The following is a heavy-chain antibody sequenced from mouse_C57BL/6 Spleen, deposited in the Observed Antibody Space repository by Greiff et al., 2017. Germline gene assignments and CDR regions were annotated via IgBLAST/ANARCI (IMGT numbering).Heavy chain of an antibody. CDR3: ARGCNYYGSSKAMDY. CDR2: IFPGSGST. J-gene: IGHJ4*01. Sequence: QVQLKESGPELVKPGASVKISCKASGYTFTDYYINWVKQRPGQGLEWIGWIFPGSGSTYYNEKFKGKATLTVDKSSSTAYMLRSSLTSEDSAVYFCARGCNYYGSSKAMDYWGQGTSVTVSS. D-gene: IGHD1-1*01. CDR1: GYTFTDYY. V-gene: IGHV1-75*01.